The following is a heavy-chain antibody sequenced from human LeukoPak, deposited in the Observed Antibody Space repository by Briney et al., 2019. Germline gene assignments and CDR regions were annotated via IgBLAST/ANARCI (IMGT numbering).Heavy chain of an antibody. V-gene: IGHV4-38-2*01. CDR3: ARVSALAQAVLFDY. D-gene: IGHD6-19*01. Sequence: SETLCLTCAVSGYSISGGYYWGWIRQPPGKGLEWTRSIDHSGSTYYSPSLKSRITISVDTSKNPFSLKLSTVTAADTAVYYCARVSALAQAVLFDYWGQGTLVTVSS. CDR1: GYSISGGYY. J-gene: IGHJ4*02. CDR2: IDHSGST.